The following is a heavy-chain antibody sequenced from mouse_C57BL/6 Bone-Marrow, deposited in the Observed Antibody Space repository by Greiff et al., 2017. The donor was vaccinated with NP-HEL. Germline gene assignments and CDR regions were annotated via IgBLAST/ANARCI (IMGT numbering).Heavy chain of an antibody. CDR2: INPGSGGT. J-gene: IGHJ3*01. CDR3: AGGYGSGYAWFAF. Sequence: QVQLKQSGAELVRPGTSVKVSCKASGYAFTNYLIEWVKQRTGQGLEWIGVINPGSGGTNYNEKFKGKATLTADKSSSTAYMQLSSLTSEDSAVYFCAGGYGSGYAWFAFGDRGKVVTVTA. D-gene: IGHD1-1*01. V-gene: IGHV1-54*01. CDR1: GYAFTNYL.